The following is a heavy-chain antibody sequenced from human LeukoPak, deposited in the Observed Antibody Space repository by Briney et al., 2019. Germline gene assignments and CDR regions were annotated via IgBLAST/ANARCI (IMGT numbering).Heavy chain of an antibody. J-gene: IGHJ5*02. V-gene: IGHV1-69*13. Sequence: GASVKVSCKASGGTFSSYAISWVRQAPGQGLEWMGGIIPIFGTANYAQKFQGGVTITADESTSTAYMELSSLRSEDTAVYYCARGCPATNIAARGGWWFDPWGQGTLVTVSS. D-gene: IGHD6-6*01. CDR3: ARGCPATNIAARGGWWFDP. CDR2: IIPIFGTA. CDR1: GGTFSSYA.